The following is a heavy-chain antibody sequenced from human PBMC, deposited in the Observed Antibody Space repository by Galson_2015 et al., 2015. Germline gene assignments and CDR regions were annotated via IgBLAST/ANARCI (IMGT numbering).Heavy chain of an antibody. J-gene: IGHJ5*02. Sequence: SLRLSCAASGLTFSSYAMHWVRQAPGKGLEWVAVISYDGSNKYYADSVKGRFTISRDNSKNTLYLQMNSLRAEDTAVYYCARDGGIVATIGNWFDPWGQGTLVTVSS. CDR3: ARDGGIVATIGNWFDP. D-gene: IGHD5-12*01. CDR1: GLTFSSYA. CDR2: ISYDGSNK. V-gene: IGHV3-30*01.